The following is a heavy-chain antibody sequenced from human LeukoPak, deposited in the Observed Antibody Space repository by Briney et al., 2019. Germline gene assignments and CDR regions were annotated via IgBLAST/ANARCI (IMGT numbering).Heavy chain of an antibody. V-gene: IGHV3-30*18. D-gene: IGHD3-22*01. CDR3: AKDQGSSGYLFDY. J-gene: IGHJ4*02. CDR2: ISYDGSNK. CDR1: GFTFSSYG. Sequence: GGSLRLSCAASGFTFSSYGMRWVRQAPGKGLEWVAVISYDGSNKYYADSVKGRFTISRDNSKNTLYLQMNSLRAEDTAVYYCAKDQGSSGYLFDYWGQGTLVTVSS.